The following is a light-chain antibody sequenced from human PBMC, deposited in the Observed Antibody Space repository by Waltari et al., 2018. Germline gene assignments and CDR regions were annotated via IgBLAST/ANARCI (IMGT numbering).Light chain of an antibody. CDR1: HTISSY. J-gene: IGKJ1*01. Sequence: DIQMTQSPSSLSASVGDRVTITCRASHTISSYLAWYQQKPGKVPKLLIYAASSLESGVPSRFSGSGSGTEFTLTISSLQPEDFATYYCQQHNSHPWTFGQGTKVEIK. CDR3: QQHNSHPWT. CDR2: AAS. V-gene: IGKV1-17*03.